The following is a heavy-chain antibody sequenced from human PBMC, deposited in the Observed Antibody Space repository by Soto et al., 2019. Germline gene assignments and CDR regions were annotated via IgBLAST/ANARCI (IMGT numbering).Heavy chain of an antibody. CDR3: ARDLDGITGTTRHYFDY. V-gene: IGHV1-18*01. J-gene: IGHJ4*02. CDR2: ISAYNGNT. Sequence: ASVKVSCKASGYTFTSYGISWVRQAPGQGLEWMGWISAYNGNTNYAQKLQGRVTMTTDTSTSTAYMELRSPRSDDTAVYYCARDLDGITGTTRHYFDYWGQGTLVTVSS. D-gene: IGHD1-7*01. CDR1: GYTFTSYG.